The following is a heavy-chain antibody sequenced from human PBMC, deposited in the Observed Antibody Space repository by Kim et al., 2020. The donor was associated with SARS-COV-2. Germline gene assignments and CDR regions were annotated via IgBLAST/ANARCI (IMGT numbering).Heavy chain of an antibody. V-gene: IGHV4-31*03. CDR1: GGSISSGGYY. J-gene: IGHJ3*02. CDR3: ARGRGVVAATVEAFDI. Sequence: SETLSLTCTASGGSISSGGYYWSWIRQHPGKGLEWIGYIYYSGSTYYNPSLKSRVTISVDTSKNQFSLKLSSVTAADTAVYYCARGRGVVAATVEAFDIWGQGTIVTVSS. D-gene: IGHD2-15*01. CDR2: IYYSGST.